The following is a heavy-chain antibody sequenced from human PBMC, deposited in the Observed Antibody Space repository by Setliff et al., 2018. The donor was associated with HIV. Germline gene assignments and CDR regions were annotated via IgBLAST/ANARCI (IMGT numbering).Heavy chain of an antibody. CDR2: ISGSGGST. D-gene: IGHD1-20*01. CDR3: ARDPGRYNGMDV. J-gene: IGHJ6*02. CDR1: GFTFSDFG. V-gene: IGHV3-23*01. Sequence: GGSLRLSCAASGFTFSDFGVSWVRQAPGKGLEWVSTISGSGGSTYYADSVKGRFIISRDNSKNTLYLQMNSLRAEDTAVYYCARDPGRYNGMDVWGQGTTVTVSS.